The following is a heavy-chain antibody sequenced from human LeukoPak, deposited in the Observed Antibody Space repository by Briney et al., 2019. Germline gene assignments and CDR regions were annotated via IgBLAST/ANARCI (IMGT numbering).Heavy chain of an antibody. CDR2: IYTSGSS. CDR1: GGSISSYY. CDR3: ARVGPYYYDSSGYYSFDY. V-gene: IGHV4-4*07. Sequence: PSETLSLTCTVSGGSISSYYWSWIRQPAGKGLEWIGPIYTSGSSNYNPSLKRRVTMSVDTSKNQYSLKLSSVTAADTAVYYCARVGPYYYDSSGYYSFDYWGQGTLVTVSS. D-gene: IGHD3-22*01. J-gene: IGHJ4*02.